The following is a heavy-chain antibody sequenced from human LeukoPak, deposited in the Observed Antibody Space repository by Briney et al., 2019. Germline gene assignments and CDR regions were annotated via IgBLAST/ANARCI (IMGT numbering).Heavy chain of an antibody. D-gene: IGHD4-17*01. CDR1: GGSISSYY. CDR2: IYYSGST. V-gene: IGHV4-59*01. CDR3: ARHGDYVGWFDP. Sequence: PSETLSLTCTVSGGSISSYYWSWIRQPPGKGLEWIGYIYYSGSTNYNPSLKSRVTISGDTSKNQFSLKLSSVTAADTAVYYCARHGDYVGWFDPWGQGTLVTVSS. J-gene: IGHJ5*02.